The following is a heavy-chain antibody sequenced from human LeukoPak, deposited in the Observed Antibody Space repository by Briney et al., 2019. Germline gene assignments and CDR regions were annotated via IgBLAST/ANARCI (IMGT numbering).Heavy chain of an antibody. CDR1: GFTFSSYS. D-gene: IGHD3-10*01. V-gene: IGHV3-21*01. CDR2: ISSSSSYI. J-gene: IGHJ4*02. CDR3: ARLSYYGSGSYYLGVDY. Sequence: GGSLRLSCAASGFTFSSYSMNWVRQVPGKGLEWVSSISSSSSYIYYADSVKGRFTISRDNAKNSLYLQMNSLRAEDTAVYYCARLSYYGSGSYYLGVDYWGQGTLVTVSS.